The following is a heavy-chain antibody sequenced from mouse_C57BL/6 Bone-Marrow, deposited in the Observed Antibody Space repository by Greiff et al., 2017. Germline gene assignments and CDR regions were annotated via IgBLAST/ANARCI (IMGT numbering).Heavy chain of an antibody. J-gene: IGHJ4*01. Sequence: EVQLQQSGPELVKPGASVKISCKASGYSFTGYYMNWVKQSPEKSLEWIGEINPSTGGTTYNQKFKAKATLTVDKSSSQAYMQRKSLTTEDSAVYYCARHDYRARDYWGQGTSVTVSS. CDR2: INPSTGGT. CDR3: ARHDYRARDY. D-gene: IGHD2-4*01. CDR1: GYSFTGYY. V-gene: IGHV1-42*01.